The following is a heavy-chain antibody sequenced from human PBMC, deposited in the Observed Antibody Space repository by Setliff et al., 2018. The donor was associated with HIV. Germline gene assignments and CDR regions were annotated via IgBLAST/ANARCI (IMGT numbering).Heavy chain of an antibody. CDR1: GFTFSGYS. CDR2: ISRGSEDI. J-gene: IGHJ5*02. CDR3: ARDAIRLAMRGWFDP. V-gene: IGHV3-21*06. D-gene: IGHD3-10*01. Sequence: PGGSLRLSCAASGFTFSGYSMNWVRQAPGKGLEWVASISRGSEDIYYADSIKGRFTISRDNAKYSLYLQMNNLRTEDTAVYYCARDAIRLAMRGWFDPWGQGTLVTVSS.